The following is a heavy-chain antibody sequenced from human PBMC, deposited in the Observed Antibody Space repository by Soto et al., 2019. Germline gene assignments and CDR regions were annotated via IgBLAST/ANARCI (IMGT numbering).Heavy chain of an antibody. J-gene: IGHJ4*02. CDR2: ISSSGDTK. CDR1: GFSFSDYY. V-gene: IGHV3-11*01. CDR3: AKPLSLYSSSYLDY. Sequence: GGSLRLSCAASGFSFSDYYMSWIRQAPGRGLEWVSYISSSGDTKLYAESVKGRFTISRDNARNSLHLEMNSLRAEDTAVYYCAKPLSLYSSSYLDYWAQGTRVTVSS. D-gene: IGHD6-13*01.